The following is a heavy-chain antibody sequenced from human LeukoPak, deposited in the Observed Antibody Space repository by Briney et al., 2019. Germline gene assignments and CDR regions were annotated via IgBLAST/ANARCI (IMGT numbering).Heavy chain of an antibody. CDR1: GFTVSSNY. CDR2: IYSGGST. Sequence: GGSLRLSCAASGFTVSSNYMSWVRQAPGKGLEWVSVIYSGGSTYYADSVKGRFTISRDNSKNTLYLQMNSLRAEDTAVYYCAKSCRLLLPFDYWGQGTLVTVSS. J-gene: IGHJ4*02. D-gene: IGHD3-10*01. CDR3: AKSCRLLLPFDY. V-gene: IGHV3-66*01.